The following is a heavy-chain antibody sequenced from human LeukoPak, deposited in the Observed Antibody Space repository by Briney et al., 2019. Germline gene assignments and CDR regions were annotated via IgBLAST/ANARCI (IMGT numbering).Heavy chain of an antibody. J-gene: IGHJ4*02. CDR3: ATDKYDFWSGYCIDY. V-gene: IGHV4-34*01. CDR2: INHSGST. CDR1: GGSFSGYY. D-gene: IGHD3-3*01. Sequence: PSETLSLTCAVYGGSFSGYYWSWIRQPPGKGLEWIGEINHSGSTNYNPSLKSRVTISVDTSKNQFSLKLSSVTAADTAVYYCATDKYDFWSGYCIDYWGQGTLVTVSS.